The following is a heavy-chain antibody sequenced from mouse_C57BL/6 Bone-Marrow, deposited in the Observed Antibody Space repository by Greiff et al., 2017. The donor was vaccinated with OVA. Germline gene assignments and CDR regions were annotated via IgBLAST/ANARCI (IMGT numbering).Heavy chain of an antibody. CDR1: GYTFTSYW. CDR3: AREEDSSGFFYAMDY. Sequence: QVQLQQSGAELVMPGASVKLSCKASGYTFTSYWMHWVKQRPGQGLEWIGEIDPSDSYTNYNQKFKGKSTLTVDKSSSTAYMQLSSLTSEDSAVYYCAREEDSSGFFYAMDYWGQGTSVTVSS. J-gene: IGHJ4*01. CDR2: IDPSDSYT. V-gene: IGHV1-69*01. D-gene: IGHD3-2*02.